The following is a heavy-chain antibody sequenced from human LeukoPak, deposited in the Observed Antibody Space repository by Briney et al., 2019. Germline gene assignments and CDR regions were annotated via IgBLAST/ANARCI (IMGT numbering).Heavy chain of an antibody. CDR1: GFTFSSYS. J-gene: IGHJ4*02. CDR2: ISSSSSTI. Sequence: QSGGSLRLSCAASGFTFSSYSMNWVRQAPGKGLEWVSYISSSSSTIYYADSVKGRFTISRDNAKNSLYLQMNSLRAEDTAVYYCARDRGLGYGDYSPEFYFDYWGQGTLVTVSS. D-gene: IGHD4-17*01. CDR3: ARDRGLGYGDYSPEFYFDY. V-gene: IGHV3-48*01.